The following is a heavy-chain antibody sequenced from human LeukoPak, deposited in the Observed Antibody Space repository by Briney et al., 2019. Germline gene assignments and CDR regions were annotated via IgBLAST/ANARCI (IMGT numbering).Heavy chain of an antibody. D-gene: IGHD3-3*01. J-gene: IGHJ4*02. CDR3: AKNHKAVTNSGVPSQGY. Sequence: GGSLRLSCAASGFTFSSYAMSWVRQAPGKGLEWVSAISGSGGSTYYAESVKGRFTISRDDSRNTLYLQMSGLKTEDTAVYYCAKNHKAVTNSGVPSQGYWGQGTLVTVSS. CDR1: GFTFSSYA. CDR2: ISGSGGST. V-gene: IGHV3-23*01.